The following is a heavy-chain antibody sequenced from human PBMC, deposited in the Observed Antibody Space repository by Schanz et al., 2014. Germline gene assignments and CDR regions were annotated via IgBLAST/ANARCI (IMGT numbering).Heavy chain of an antibody. D-gene: IGHD6-13*01. Sequence: QVQLVQSGAEVKKPGASVKVSCKASGYTFTSNYMHWVRQAPGQGLEWMGWINVYNGDTKFAKTFQDRVTLTTDTSTSTAYMELRSLRSDDTAVYYCARNIIATARAYDIWGQGTMVTVSS. CDR1: GYTFTSNY. V-gene: IGHV1-18*04. CDR3: ARNIIATARAYDI. CDR2: INVYNGDT. J-gene: IGHJ3*02.